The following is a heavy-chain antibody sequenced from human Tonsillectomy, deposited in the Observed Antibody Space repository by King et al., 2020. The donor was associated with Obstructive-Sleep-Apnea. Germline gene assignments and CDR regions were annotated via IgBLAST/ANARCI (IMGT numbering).Heavy chain of an antibody. CDR3: ARGGDIVVVTTAMRSWYFDL. Sequence: VQLVESGGGLVQPGGSLRLSCAASGFSFSSYWMSWVRQAPGKGLEWVANIKQDGSEKYYVGSVKGRFTISRDNAQNSLYLQMNSLRADDTAVYYCARGGDIVVVTTAMRSWYFDLWGRGTLVTVSS. CDR1: GFSFSSYW. CDR2: IKQDGSEK. V-gene: IGHV3-7*01. D-gene: IGHD2-2*01. J-gene: IGHJ2*01.